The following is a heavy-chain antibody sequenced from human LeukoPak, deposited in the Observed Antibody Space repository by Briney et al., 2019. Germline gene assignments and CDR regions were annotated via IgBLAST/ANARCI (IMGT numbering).Heavy chain of an antibody. J-gene: IGHJ6*03. CDR1: GFTFSSYS. D-gene: IGHD6-13*01. CDR2: ISSSSSTI. V-gene: IGHV3-48*01. Sequence: PGGSLRLSCAASGFTFSSYSMNWVRQAPGKGLEWVSYISSSSSTIYYADSVKGRFTISRDNAKNSLYLQMNSLRAEDTAVYYCARDGIAAAEGFYYYYYYMDVWGKGTTVTISS. CDR3: ARDGIAAAEGFYYYYYYMDV.